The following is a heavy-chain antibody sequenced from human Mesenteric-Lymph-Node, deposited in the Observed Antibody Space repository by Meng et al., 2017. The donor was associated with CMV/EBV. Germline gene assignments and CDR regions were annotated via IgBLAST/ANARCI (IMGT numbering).Heavy chain of an antibody. CDR2: VSPSSANT. CDR3: AGEPYCGCDCAPGDAY. CDR1: GYTFTDFD. V-gene: IGHV1-8*01. Sequence: ASVKVSCKASGYTFTDFDINWVRQAPGQGLEWMGWVSPSSANTGYAQKFEGRVTMTRDNSINTVYMELSSLKSDDTAVYYCAGEPYCGCDCAPGDAYWGQGTLVTVSS. J-gene: IGHJ4*02. D-gene: IGHD2-21*01.